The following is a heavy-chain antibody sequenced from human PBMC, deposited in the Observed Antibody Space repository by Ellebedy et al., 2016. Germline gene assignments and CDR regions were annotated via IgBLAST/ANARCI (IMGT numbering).Heavy chain of an antibody. Sequence: SETLSLTXAVSGGSISSSNWWSWVRQPPGKGLEWIGSIYHSGSTYYNPSLKSRVTISVDTSKNQFSLKLSSVTAADTAVYYCARSLMVRGVIGVYYGMDVWGQGTTVTVSS. J-gene: IGHJ6*02. CDR1: GGSISSSNW. CDR2: IYHSGST. CDR3: ARSLMVRGVIGVYYGMDV. V-gene: IGHV4-4*02. D-gene: IGHD3-10*01.